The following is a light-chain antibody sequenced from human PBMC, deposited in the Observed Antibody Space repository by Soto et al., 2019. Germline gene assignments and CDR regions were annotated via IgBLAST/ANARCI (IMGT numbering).Light chain of an antibody. CDR3: AVWDDSLTGVV. CDR2: SNN. Sequence: QSVLTQPPSASGTPGQRVTISCSGSSSNIGTNTVNWYQQLPGTAPKLLIYSNNQRPSGVPDRFSGSKSGTSASLAISGLQSEDEADYYCAVWDDSLTGVVFGGGTQLTVL. J-gene: IGLJ2*01. V-gene: IGLV1-44*01. CDR1: SSNIGTNT.